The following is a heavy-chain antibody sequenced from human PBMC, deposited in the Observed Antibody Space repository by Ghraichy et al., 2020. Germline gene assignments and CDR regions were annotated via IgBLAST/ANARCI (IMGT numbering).Heavy chain of an antibody. Sequence: LRLSCTVPGDSMSSDYYWSWTRQPPGKGLEWIGFIVSGGTTYFTPSLESRLSMSLDTSKNQFSLKLSSVTVADTAVYYCARVDTLIAVNAMDVWGQGTTVTVSS. CDR3: ARVDTLIAVNAMDV. CDR1: GDSMSSDYY. D-gene: IGHD4-17*01. CDR2: IVSGGTT. J-gene: IGHJ6*02. V-gene: IGHV4-30-4*01.